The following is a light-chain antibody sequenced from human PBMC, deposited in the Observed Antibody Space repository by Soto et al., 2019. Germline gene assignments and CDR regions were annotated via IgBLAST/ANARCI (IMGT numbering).Light chain of an antibody. CDR2: QDN. CDR1: KLGDKY. Sequence: SSELTQPPSVSVSPGQTASITCSGDKLGDKYACWYQQKPGLSPVLVIFQDNKRPSGIPERFSGSNSGNTATLTISGTQAMDEADYYCQAWDSSAVVVFGGGTKLTVL. J-gene: IGLJ2*01. CDR3: QAWDSSAVVV. V-gene: IGLV3-1*01.